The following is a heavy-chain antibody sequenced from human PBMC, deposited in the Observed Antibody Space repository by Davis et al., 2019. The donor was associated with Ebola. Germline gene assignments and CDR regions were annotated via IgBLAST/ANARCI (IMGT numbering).Heavy chain of an antibody. CDR3: ARQESQLHRYYFDS. Sequence: SETLSLTCTVSGVSITSYYWSWVRQPPGKGLEWIGYSHYSGSTNYNPSLKRRVTISVDRSKNQFSLKLSSVTAADTAVYYCARQESQLHRYYFDSWGQGTLVTVSS. CDR1: GVSITSYY. J-gene: IGHJ4*02. V-gene: IGHV4-59*08. CDR2: SHYSGST. D-gene: IGHD4-23*01.